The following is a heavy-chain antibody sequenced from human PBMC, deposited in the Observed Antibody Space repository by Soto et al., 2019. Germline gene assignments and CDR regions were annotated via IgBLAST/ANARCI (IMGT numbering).Heavy chain of an antibody. CDR1: GYSFTSYW. J-gene: IGHJ3*02. V-gene: IGHV5-51*01. D-gene: IGHD6-19*01. CDR2: IYPGDSDT. CDR3: ARTIYSSGWYDAFDI. Sequence: GESLKISCKGSGYSFTSYWIGWVRQMPGKGLEWMGIIYPGDSDTRYSPSFQGQVTISADKFISTAYLQWSSLKASDTAMYYCARTIYSSGWYDAFDIWGQGTMVTVSS.